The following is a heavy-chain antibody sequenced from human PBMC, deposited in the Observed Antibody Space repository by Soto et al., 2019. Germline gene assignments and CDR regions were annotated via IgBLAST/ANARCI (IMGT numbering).Heavy chain of an antibody. CDR1: GGSISSGGYY. J-gene: IGHJ4*02. V-gene: IGHV4-31*03. CDR2: IYYSGST. Sequence: TLSLTCTVSGGSISSGGYYWSWIRQHPGRGLEWIGYIYYSGSTYYNPSLKSRVTISVDTSKNQFSLKLSSVTAADTAVYYCARILRYCSSTSCPDYFDYWGQGTLVTVSS. D-gene: IGHD2-2*01. CDR3: ARILRYCSSTSCPDYFDY.